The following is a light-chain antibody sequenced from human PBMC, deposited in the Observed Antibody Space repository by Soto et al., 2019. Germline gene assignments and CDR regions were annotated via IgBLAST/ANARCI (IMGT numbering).Light chain of an antibody. J-gene: IGKJ1*01. CDR1: QSSSYH. CDR3: QQSYSTSRT. CDR2: SAS. V-gene: IGKV1-39*01. Sequence: EIQRTVSASSVSPCVRGSVITTCRASQSSSYHLNWYPQKPGTAPKILILSASSLQSWVPSRFSGRRAGPDFTLTISSLQPEDCATYYYQQSYSTSRTFAQGTQVEIK.